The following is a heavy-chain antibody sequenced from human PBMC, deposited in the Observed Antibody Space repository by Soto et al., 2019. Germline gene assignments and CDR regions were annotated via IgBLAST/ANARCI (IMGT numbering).Heavy chain of an antibody. CDR2: IIPILGIA. V-gene: IGHV1-69*04. J-gene: IGHJ4*02. CDR1: GGTFSSYT. Sequence: GASVKVSCKASGGTFSSYTISWVRQAPGQGLEWMGRIIPILGIANYAQKFQGRVTITADKSTSTAYMELSSLRPEDTAVYYCARERLVATAPYYFDYWGQGSQVPVSS. D-gene: IGHD5-12*01. CDR3: ARERLVATAPYYFDY.